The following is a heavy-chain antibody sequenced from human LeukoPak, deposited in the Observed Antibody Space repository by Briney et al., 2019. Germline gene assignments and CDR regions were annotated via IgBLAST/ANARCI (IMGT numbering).Heavy chain of an antibody. Sequence: PGGSLRLSCAASGFTFSSYGMHWVRQAPGKGLEWVAFIRYDGSNKYYADSVKGRFTISRDNSKNTLYLQMNSLRAEDTAVYYCARLSSHYGDYRVDPWGQGTLVTVSS. V-gene: IGHV3-30*02. J-gene: IGHJ5*02. CDR3: ARLSSHYGDYRVDP. D-gene: IGHD4-17*01. CDR1: GFTFSSYG. CDR2: IRYDGSNK.